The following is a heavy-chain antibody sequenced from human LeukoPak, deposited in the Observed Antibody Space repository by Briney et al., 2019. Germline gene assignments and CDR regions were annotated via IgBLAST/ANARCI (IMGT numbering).Heavy chain of an antibody. J-gene: IGHJ5*01. CDR2: ISSSSTTI. CDR3: ARGGGFCGSTSCYGIYS. D-gene: IGHD2-2*01. Sequence: PGGSLRLSSAASGFPFSSYSMHWVRQAPGKGLEWLSYISSSSTTIYNADSVRGRFTISRDNAKNSLFLQMNSLRAEDTAVYSCARGGGFCGSTSCYGIYSWGHGTLVTVSS. CDR1: GFPFSSYS. V-gene: IGHV3-48*01.